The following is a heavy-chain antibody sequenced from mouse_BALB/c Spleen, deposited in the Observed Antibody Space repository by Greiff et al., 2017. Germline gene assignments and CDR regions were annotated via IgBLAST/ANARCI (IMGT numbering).Heavy chain of an antibody. CDR3: ARRVFPYAMDY. CDR1: GFTFSSYA. CDR2: ISSGGST. Sequence: EVMLVESGGGLVKPGGSLKLSCAASGFTFSSYAMSWVRQTPEKRLEWVASISSGGSTYYPDSVKGRFTISRDNARNILYLQMSSLRSEDTAMYYCARRVFPYAMDYWGQGTSVTVSS. V-gene: IGHV5-6-5*01. J-gene: IGHJ4*01.